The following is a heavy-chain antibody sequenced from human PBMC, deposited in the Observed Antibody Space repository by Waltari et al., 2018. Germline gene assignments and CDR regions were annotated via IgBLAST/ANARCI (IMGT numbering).Heavy chain of an antibody. CDR1: GCRLGDYY. V-gene: IGHV3-11*04. Sequence: QVQLVESGGGLVKPGGSLRLRCAASGCRLGDYYMSWIRQAPGKGLEWVSYISGSGGTIYYADSVKGRFTISRDNAKNSLYLQINSLRAEDTAVYYCARPAAAATGDFDYWGQGTLVTVSS. CDR2: ISGSGGTI. CDR3: ARPAAAATGDFDY. J-gene: IGHJ4*02. D-gene: IGHD6-13*01.